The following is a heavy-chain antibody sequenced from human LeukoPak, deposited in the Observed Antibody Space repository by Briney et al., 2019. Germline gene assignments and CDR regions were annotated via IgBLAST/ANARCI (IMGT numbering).Heavy chain of an antibody. CDR1: GFTFSSRS. CDR2: ISSTSSTI. D-gene: IGHD3-22*01. J-gene: IGHJ4*02. Sequence: GGSLRLSCATSGFTFSSRSVNWVRQAPGKGLEWISYISSTSSTIYSTDSVKGRFTISRDNAKNSLYLQMNSLRAEDTAIYYCARPWGRSGYGDYFDYWGQGTLVTVSS. CDR3: ARPWGRSGYGDYFDY. V-gene: IGHV3-48*04.